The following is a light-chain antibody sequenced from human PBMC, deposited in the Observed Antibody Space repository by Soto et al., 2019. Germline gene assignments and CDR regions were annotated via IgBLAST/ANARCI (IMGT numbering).Light chain of an antibody. CDR1: QDIRGA. Sequence: AIQVTQSPSSLSASVGDRVTITCRASQDIRGALAWYQQKPGKAPKLLIYDVSTLESGVPSRFSGSGSGTEFTLTITSLQPEDFGTYYCQHFNSYPITFGHGTRLESK. J-gene: IGKJ5*01. V-gene: IGKV1-13*02. CDR3: QHFNSYPIT. CDR2: DVS.